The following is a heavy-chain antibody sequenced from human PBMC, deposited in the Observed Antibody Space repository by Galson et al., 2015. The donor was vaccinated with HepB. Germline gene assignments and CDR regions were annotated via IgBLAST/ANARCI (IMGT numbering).Heavy chain of an antibody. J-gene: IGHJ4*02. CDR1: GFTFSSYS. V-gene: IGHV3-66*01. CDR2: IYSGGST. Sequence: SLRLSCAASGFTFSSYSMNWVRQAPGKGLEWVSLIYSGGSTYYADSVKGRLTISRDNSRNTLYLQMNSLKSDDTAVYYCTPLEAVATTGFDYWGQGTLVTISS. CDR3: TPLEAVATTGFDY. D-gene: IGHD6-19*01.